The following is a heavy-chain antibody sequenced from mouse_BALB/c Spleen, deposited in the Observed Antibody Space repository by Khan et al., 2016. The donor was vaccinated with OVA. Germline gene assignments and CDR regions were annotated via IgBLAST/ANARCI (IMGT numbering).Heavy chain of an antibody. CDR1: GFSLTNYG. V-gene: IGHV2-2*02. Sequence: QVQLQQSGPGLVQPSQSLSITCTVSGFSLTNYGVHWVRQSPGKGLEWLGVIWSGGSTDSNAAFISRLSINKDNSKSQVFFRMNSLQANDTAIYYCARTYFSDGSDGDYYAMDYWGQGTSVTVSS. D-gene: IGHD1-1*02. CDR2: IWSGGST. J-gene: IGHJ4*01. CDR3: ARTYFSDGSDGDYYAMDY.